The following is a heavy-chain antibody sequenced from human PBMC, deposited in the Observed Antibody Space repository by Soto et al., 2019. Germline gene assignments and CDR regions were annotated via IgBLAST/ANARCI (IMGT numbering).Heavy chain of an antibody. CDR3: ARDRAGAARPGATLRYGGFDP. J-gene: IGHJ5*02. V-gene: IGHV3-11*01. CDR1: GFTFSDYY. Sequence: GGSLRLSCAASGFTFSDYYMSWIRQAPGKGLEWVSYISSSGSTIYYADSVKGRFTISRDNAKNSLYLQMNSLRAEDTAVYYCARDRAGAARPGATLRYGGFDPWGQGTLVTVSS. CDR2: ISSSGSTI. D-gene: IGHD6-6*01.